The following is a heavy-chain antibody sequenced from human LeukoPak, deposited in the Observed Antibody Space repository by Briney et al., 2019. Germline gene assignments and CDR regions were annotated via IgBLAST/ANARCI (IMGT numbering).Heavy chain of an antibody. Sequence: PGGSLRLSCAASGFTFSSYGMNWVRQAPGKGLELVSSITSTSSYIKYADSVKGRFTISRDNAKNSLYLQMNSLRAEDTALYYCARNWGNYWYFDLWGRGTLVTVSS. J-gene: IGHJ2*01. CDR3: ARNWGNYWYFDL. D-gene: IGHD7-27*01. V-gene: IGHV3-21*01. CDR1: GFTFSSYG. CDR2: ITSTSSYI.